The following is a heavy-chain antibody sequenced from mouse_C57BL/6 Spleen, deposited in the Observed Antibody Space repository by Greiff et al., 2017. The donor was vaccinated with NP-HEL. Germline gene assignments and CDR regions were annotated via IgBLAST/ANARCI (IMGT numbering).Heavy chain of an antibody. CDR1: GYAFSSSW. V-gene: IGHV1-82*01. D-gene: IGHD1-1*01. CDR3: ARSITTVVAPYYYAMDY. CDR2: IYPGDGDT. Sequence: QVQLQQSGPELVKPGASVKISCKASGYAFSSSWWNGVKQRPGKGLEWIGRIYPGDGDTNYNGKFKGKATLTADKSSSTAYMQLSSLTSEDSAVYFCARSITTVVAPYYYAMDYWGQGTSVTVSS. J-gene: IGHJ4*01.